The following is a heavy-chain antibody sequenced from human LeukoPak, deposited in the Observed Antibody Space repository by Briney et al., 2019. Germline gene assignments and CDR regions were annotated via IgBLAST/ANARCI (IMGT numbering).Heavy chain of an antibody. CDR3: ARGPYSSSWTLTPWFDP. D-gene: IGHD6-13*01. J-gene: IGHJ5*02. Sequence: GGSLRLSCAASGFTFSSYAIHWVRQAPGKGLEWVAVISYDGSNKYYADSVKGRFTISRDNSKNTLYLQMNSLRAEDTAVYYCARGPYSSSWTLTPWFDPWGQGTLVTVSS. CDR2: ISYDGSNK. V-gene: IGHV3-30*01. CDR1: GFTFSSYA.